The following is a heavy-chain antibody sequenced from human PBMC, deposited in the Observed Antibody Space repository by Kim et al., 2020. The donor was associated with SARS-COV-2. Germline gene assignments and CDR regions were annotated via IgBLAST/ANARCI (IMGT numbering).Heavy chain of an antibody. J-gene: IGHJ5*02. CDR2: I. Sequence: IYYADSVKGRFTISRDNAKNSLYLQMNSLRAEDTAVYYCARQHGAAAFDPWGQGTLVTVSS. D-gene: IGHD6-13*01. CDR3: ARQHGAAAFDP. V-gene: IGHV3-21*01.